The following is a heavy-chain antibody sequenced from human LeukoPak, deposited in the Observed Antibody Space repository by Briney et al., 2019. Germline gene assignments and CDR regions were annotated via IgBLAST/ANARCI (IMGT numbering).Heavy chain of an antibody. Sequence: PSETLSLTCTDSGGSISSYYWSWIRQPPGKGLEWIGYIYYSGSTNYNPSLKSRVTISVDTSKNQFSLKLSSVTAADTAVYYCARGRWLHAFFDYWGQGTLVTVSS. CDR3: ARGRWLHAFFDY. D-gene: IGHD5-24*01. CDR2: IYYSGST. CDR1: GGSISSYY. V-gene: IGHV4-59*01. J-gene: IGHJ4*02.